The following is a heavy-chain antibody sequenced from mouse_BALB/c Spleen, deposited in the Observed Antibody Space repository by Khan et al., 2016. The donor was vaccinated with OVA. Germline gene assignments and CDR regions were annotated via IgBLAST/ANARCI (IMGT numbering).Heavy chain of an antibody. V-gene: IGHV5-6*01. CDR2: ISSGGDYT. J-gene: IGHJ3*01. CDR1: GFTFSSYS. D-gene: IGHD4-1*01. CDR3: ADHLTGSFAY. Sequence: EVELVESGGDLVKPGGSLKLSCAASGFTFSSYSMSWVRQNPDKRMEWVASISSGGDYTYYPDSVKGRFTISRDNAKNTLYLQMSDLKSEDTAMYYCADHLTGSFAYGGQGTLVTVSA.